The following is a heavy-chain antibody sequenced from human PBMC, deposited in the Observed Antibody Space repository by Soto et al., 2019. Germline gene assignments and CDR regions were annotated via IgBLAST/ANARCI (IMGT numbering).Heavy chain of an antibody. CDR2: IYSGGST. V-gene: IGHV3-53*01. D-gene: IGHD3-22*01. J-gene: IGHJ3*01. CDR1: GFTFSSND. CDR3: ATRPLLPGAP. Sequence: EVQLVESGGGLIQPGGSLRLSCAASGFTFSSNDMNWVRQAPGKGLEWVSLIYSGGSTYYADSVKGRFTISRDNSKNTWYLQMSRIGAEDTAVYYCATRPLLPGAPWGQGTMVTVSS.